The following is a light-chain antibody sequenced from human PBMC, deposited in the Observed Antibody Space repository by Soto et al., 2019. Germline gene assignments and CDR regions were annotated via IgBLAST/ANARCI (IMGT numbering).Light chain of an antibody. J-gene: IGKJ5*01. V-gene: IGKV3-20*01. CDR3: QHYGGSPLVT. Sequence: EIVLTQSPGTLSLSPGERATLSCRASQSVSSSYLAWYQQKTGQAPRLLIYGTSSRATGIPDRFSGSGSGTDFTLTISRLEPEDFAVYLCQHYGGSPLVTFGQGTRLEIK. CDR2: GTS. CDR1: QSVSSSY.